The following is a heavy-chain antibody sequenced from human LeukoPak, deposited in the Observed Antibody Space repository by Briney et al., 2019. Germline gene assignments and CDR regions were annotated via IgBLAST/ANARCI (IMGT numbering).Heavy chain of an antibody. CDR1: EFPFRSYG. CDR2: FWYNGSNE. CDR3: ARWGRDCSSSSCHLCDY. J-gene: IGHJ4*02. Sequence: PWGSLRLPCSAVEFPFRSYGIHRVRQAPGKGVEWVAVFWYNGSNEYYSDYVNGRFTISRDNSKNTLYLQMNSLRAEDTAVYYCARWGRDCSSSSCHLCDYWGQGSLVTVSS. V-gene: IGHV3-33*01. D-gene: IGHD2-2*01.